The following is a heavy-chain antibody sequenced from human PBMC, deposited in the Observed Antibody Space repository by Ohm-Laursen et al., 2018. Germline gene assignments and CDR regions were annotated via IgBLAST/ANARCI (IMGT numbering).Heavy chain of an antibody. CDR1: GFTFSNSA. CDR3: AKYGSGWYEDY. D-gene: IGHD6-19*01. V-gene: IGHV3-23*01. CDR2: ISGTTDNT. Sequence: SLRLSCTASGFTFSNSAMTWVRQAPGKGLEWVSSISGTTDNTYYADSVKGRFTISRDNSKNTLFLQMNSLRADDTALYYCAKYGSGWYEDYWGQGTLVTVSS. J-gene: IGHJ4*02.